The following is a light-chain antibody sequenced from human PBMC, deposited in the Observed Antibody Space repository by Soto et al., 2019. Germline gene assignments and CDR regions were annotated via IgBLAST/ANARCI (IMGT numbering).Light chain of an antibody. J-gene: IGKJ1*01. V-gene: IGKV3-20*01. CDR3: QQYGSSPGT. CDR1: QSVSSSY. Sequence: EIVLTQSPGTLSLSPGERATLSCRASQSVSSSYLAWYQQKPGQAPRLLIYGASSRATGIPDRFSGSGSGTDFTLTISRLEPEDCGVYYCQQYGSSPGTFGQGTKVEIE. CDR2: GAS.